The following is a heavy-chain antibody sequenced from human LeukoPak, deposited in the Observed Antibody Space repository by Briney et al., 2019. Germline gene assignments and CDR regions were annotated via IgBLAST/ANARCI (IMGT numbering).Heavy chain of an antibody. CDR3: ASSDGYGLVGI. Sequence: PSETLSLTCSVSGVSISSGSNYWGWIRQPPGKTLEWIGSIYSSGSTYYNPSLKSRVIILIDTTKNHFSLNLSSVTAADTAVYYCASSDGYGLVGIWGQGTMVTVSS. CDR1: GVSISSGSNY. CDR2: IYSSGST. J-gene: IGHJ3*02. V-gene: IGHV4-39*07. D-gene: IGHD3-10*01.